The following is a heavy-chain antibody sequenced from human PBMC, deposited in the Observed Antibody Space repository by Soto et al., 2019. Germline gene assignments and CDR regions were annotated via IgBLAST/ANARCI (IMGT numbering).Heavy chain of an antibody. V-gene: IGHV3-23*01. CDR1: GLRFSCHR. CDR2: TSGSGGTT. CDR3: ARASDIAILTLFRA. Sequence: GESLTLPGQAAGLRFSCHRMRWVGPGPGKGLEWVSVTSGSGGTTYYVDSVKGRFTNSRDNSKNTLYLQMNSLRVEDTGVLLCARASDIAILTLFRAWGRGKTGT. J-gene: IGHJ6*01. D-gene: IGHD3-10*01.